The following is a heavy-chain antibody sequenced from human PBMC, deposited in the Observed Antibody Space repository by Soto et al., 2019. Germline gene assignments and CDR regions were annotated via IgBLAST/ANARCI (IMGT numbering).Heavy chain of an antibody. D-gene: IGHD6-6*01. CDR2: ISSSGSTI. CDR1: GFTFSSYE. J-gene: IGHJ4*02. CDR3: ARDMPSPLEVGSSSVDY. V-gene: IGHV3-48*03. Sequence: PGGSLRLSCAASGFTFSSYEMNWVRQAPGKWLEWVSYISSSGSTIYYADSVKGRFTISRDNAKNSLYLQMNSLRAEDTAVYYCARDMPSPLEVGSSSVDYWGQGTLVTVSS.